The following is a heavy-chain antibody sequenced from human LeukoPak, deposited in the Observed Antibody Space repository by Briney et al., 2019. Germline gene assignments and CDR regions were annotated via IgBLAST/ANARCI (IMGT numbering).Heavy chain of an antibody. V-gene: IGHV3-23*01. CDR3: AKGHYYYDSSGYYRKPFDY. CDR2: ISGSGGST. CDR1: GFTFSSYA. D-gene: IGHD3-22*01. Sequence: PGGSLRLSCAASGFTFSSYAMSWVRQAPGKGLEWVSAISGSGGSTYYADSVKGRFTISRDNSKNTLYLQMNSLRAEGTAVYYCAKGHYYYDSSGYYRKPFDYWGQGTLVTVSS. J-gene: IGHJ4*02.